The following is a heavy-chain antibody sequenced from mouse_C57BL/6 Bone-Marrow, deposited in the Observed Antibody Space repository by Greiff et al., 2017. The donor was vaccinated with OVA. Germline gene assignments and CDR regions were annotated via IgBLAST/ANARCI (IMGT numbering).Heavy chain of an antibody. CDR3: ASRYYGSRHFDY. Sequence: QVQLQQSGAELMKPGASVKLSCKATGYTFTGYWIEWVKQRPGHGLEWIGEILPGSGSTNYNEKFKSKATLTVDKSSSTAYMQLSSLTSEDSAVYYCASRYYGSRHFDYWGQGTTLTVSS. D-gene: IGHD1-1*01. J-gene: IGHJ2*01. CDR2: ILPGSGST. V-gene: IGHV1-9*01. CDR1: GYTFTGYW.